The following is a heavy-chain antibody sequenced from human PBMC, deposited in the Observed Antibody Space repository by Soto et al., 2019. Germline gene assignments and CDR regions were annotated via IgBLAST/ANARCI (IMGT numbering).Heavy chain of an antibody. CDR3: AKNGGSSTRKFDY. CDR1: GFTFSSYA. D-gene: IGHD2-2*01. V-gene: IGHV3-23*01. CDR2: LSGSGENI. Sequence: GGSLRLSCAASGFTFSSYAMSWVRQAPGKGLEWVSTLSGSGENIYYADSVKGRFTISRDNSKNKLFLQMNSLRADDTAVFYCAKNGGSSTRKFDYCGQGTLVTVSS. J-gene: IGHJ4*02.